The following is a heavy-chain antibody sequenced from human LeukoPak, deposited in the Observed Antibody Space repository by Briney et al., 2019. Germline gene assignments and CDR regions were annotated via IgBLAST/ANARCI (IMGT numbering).Heavy chain of an antibody. Sequence: GGSLRLSCEASGFTVGSNHMSWVRQAPGKGLEWVSVIYSGGTTYSTDSVKGRFTISRDNSKNTLYLQMNSLRAEDTAVYFCARGVVGASAFDYWGQGTLVTVSS. V-gene: IGHV3-53*01. J-gene: IGHJ4*02. D-gene: IGHD1-26*01. CDR1: GFTVGSNH. CDR3: ARGVVGASAFDY. CDR2: IYSGGTT.